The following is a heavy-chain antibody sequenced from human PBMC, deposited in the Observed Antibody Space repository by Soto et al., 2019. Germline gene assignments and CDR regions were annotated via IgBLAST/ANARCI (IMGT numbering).Heavy chain of an antibody. V-gene: IGHV3-48*03. D-gene: IGHD5-12*01. CDR3: ASLEMATMQG. Sequence: GGSLRLSCAASGFTFSNYEMNWVRQAPGKGLEWVSYISSGDSAIYYADSVKGRFTISRDNAKNSLHLQMNSPRAEDTAVYYCASLEMATMQGWGQGTLVTVSS. CDR1: GFTFSNYE. J-gene: IGHJ4*02. CDR2: ISSGDSAI.